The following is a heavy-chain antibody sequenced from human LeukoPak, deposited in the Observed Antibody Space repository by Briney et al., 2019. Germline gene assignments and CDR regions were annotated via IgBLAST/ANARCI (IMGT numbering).Heavy chain of an antibody. J-gene: IGHJ4*02. D-gene: IGHD3-22*01. CDR1: GFTVSSNY. V-gene: IGHV3-66*02. CDR3: AKDPYDSSGYYYFPDY. CDR2: IYSGGST. Sequence: GGSLRLSCAASGFTVSSNYMSWVRQAPGKGLEWVSVIYSGGSTYYADSVKGRFTISRDNSKNTLYLQMNSLRAEDTAVYYCAKDPYDSSGYYYFPDYWGQGTLVTVSS.